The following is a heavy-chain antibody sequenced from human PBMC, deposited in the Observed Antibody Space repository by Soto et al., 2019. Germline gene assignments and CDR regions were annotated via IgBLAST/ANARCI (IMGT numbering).Heavy chain of an antibody. CDR3: ARTRSSSWYDLYYFDY. V-gene: IGHV4-4*02. J-gene: IGHJ4*02. CDR1: SGSISSSNW. D-gene: IGHD6-13*01. CDR2: IYHSGST. Sequence: PSETLSLTCAVSSGSISSSNWWSWVRQPPGKGLEWIGEIYHSGSTNYNPSLKSRVTISVDKSKNQFSLKLSSVTAADTAVYYCARTRSSSWYDLYYFDYWGQGTLVTVSS.